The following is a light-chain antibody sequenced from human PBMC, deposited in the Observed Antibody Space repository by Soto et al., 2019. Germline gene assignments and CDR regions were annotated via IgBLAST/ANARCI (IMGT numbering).Light chain of an antibody. CDR2: EAT. CDR1: GSVIGAYNY. Sequence: QSVLTQPASVSGSPGQSITISCTGTGSVIGAYNYVSWYQHHPGKAPQLMIYEATDRPSGVSNRFSGSKSGNTASLTISGLQAEDEADYYCSSYTTSATWVFGGGTKLTVL. J-gene: IGLJ3*02. V-gene: IGLV2-14*01. CDR3: SSYTTSATWV.